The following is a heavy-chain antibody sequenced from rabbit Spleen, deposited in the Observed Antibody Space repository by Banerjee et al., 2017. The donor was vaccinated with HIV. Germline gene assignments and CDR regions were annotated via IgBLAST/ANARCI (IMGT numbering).Heavy chain of an antibody. CDR1: GFSFSEKEV. Sequence: QEQLVESGGGLVQPEGSLTLTCIASGFSFSEKEVMCWVRQAPGKGLEWIACIDIGSSGFTYFASWAKGRFTISKTSSTTVTLQMTSLTAADTATYFCARDTSTSFSTYGMDLWGPGTLVTVS. J-gene: IGHJ6*01. D-gene: IGHD1-1*01. V-gene: IGHV1S45*01. CDR3: ARDTSTSFSTYGMDL. CDR2: IDIGSSGFT.